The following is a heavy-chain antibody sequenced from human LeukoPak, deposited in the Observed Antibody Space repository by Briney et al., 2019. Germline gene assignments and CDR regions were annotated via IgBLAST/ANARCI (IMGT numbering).Heavy chain of an antibody. Sequence: TGGSLRLSCAASGFTFSRYWMNWARQAPGKGLEWVASINHNGNVNYYVDSVKGRFTISRDNAKNSLYLQMSNLRAEDTAVYYCARPISPSYYYDSSGYYYYYGMDVWGQGTTVTVSS. J-gene: IGHJ6*02. CDR1: GFTFSRYW. CDR2: INHNGNVN. V-gene: IGHV3-7*03. D-gene: IGHD3-22*01. CDR3: ARPISPSYYYDSSGYYYYYGMDV.